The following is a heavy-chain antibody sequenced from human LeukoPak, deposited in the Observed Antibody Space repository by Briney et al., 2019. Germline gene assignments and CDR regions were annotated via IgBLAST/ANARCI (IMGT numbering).Heavy chain of an antibody. D-gene: IGHD3-10*01. V-gene: IGHV1-18*01. CDR2: ISAYNGNT. Sequence: ASVKVSCKASGYTFTSYGISWVRQAPRQGLEWVGWISAYNGNTNYAQKLQGRVTMTTDTSTSTAYMELRSLRSDDTAVYYCARGFGELYANWFDPWGQGTLVTVSS. CDR1: GYTFTSYG. J-gene: IGHJ5*02. CDR3: ARGFGELYANWFDP.